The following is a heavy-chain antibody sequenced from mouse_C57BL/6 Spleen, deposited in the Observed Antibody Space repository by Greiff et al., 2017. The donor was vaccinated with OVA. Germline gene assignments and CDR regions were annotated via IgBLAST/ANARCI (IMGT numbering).Heavy chain of an antibody. J-gene: IGHJ3*01. D-gene: IGHD1-1*01. CDR2: ISDGGSYT. CDR3: AREDYGSSYPFAY. V-gene: IGHV5-4*01. CDR1: GFTFSSYA. Sequence: EVKVVESGGGLVKPGGSLKLSCAASGFTFSSYAMSWVRQTPEKRLEWVATISDGGSYTYYPDNVKGRFTISRDKAKKNLYLQISHPKSESTAMYYCAREDYGSSYPFAYWGQGTLVTVSA.